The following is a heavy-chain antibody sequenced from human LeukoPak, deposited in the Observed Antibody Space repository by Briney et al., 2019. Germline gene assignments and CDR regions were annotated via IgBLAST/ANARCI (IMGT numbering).Heavy chain of an antibody. Sequence: PSETLSLTCAVYGGSFSGYYWSWIRQPPGKGLEWIGEINHSGSTNYNPSLKSRVTISVDTSKNQFSLKLSSVTAADTAVYYCARHRTSYYYDSSGYYSTVGAFDIWGQGTMVTVSS. J-gene: IGHJ3*02. CDR1: GGSFSGYY. D-gene: IGHD3-22*01. CDR3: ARHRTSYYYDSSGYYSTVGAFDI. V-gene: IGHV4-34*01. CDR2: INHSGST.